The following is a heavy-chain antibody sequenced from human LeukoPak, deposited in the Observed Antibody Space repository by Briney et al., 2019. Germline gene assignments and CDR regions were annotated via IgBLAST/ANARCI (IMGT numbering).Heavy chain of an antibody. CDR3: ARWGGIPRGFDY. D-gene: IGHD3-16*01. Sequence: SETLSLTCAVYGGSFSGYYWSWIRQPPGKGLEWIGEINHSGSTNYNPSLKSRVTISVDTSKNQFSLKLSSVTAADTAVYYCARWGGIPRGFDYWGQGTLVTVSS. CDR2: INHSGST. V-gene: IGHV4-34*01. CDR1: GGSFSGYY. J-gene: IGHJ4*02.